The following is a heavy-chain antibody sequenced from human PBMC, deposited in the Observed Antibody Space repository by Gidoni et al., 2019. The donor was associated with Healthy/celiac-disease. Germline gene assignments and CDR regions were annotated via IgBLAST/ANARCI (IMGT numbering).Heavy chain of an antibody. J-gene: IGHJ6*02. CDR3: ARRIGPPSSGYDHYYYYGMDV. CDR1: GYSFTCYW. V-gene: IGHV5-51*01. Sequence: EVQLVQSGAEVKKPGESLQISCNGSGYSFTCYWIGLVRQMPGKGLEWMGIIYPGDSDTRYSPSFQVQVTISADKSISTAYLQWSSLKASDTDMYYCARRIGPPSSGYDHYYYYGMDVWGQGTTVTVSS. CDR2: IYPGDSDT. D-gene: IGHD5-12*01.